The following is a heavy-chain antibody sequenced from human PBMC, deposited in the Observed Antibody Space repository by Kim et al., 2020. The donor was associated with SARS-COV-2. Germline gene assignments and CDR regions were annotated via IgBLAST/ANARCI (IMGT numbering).Heavy chain of an antibody. CDR1: GFTFSSYG. J-gene: IGHJ4*02. V-gene: IGHV3-33*01. CDR3: ARDPPCQGSGRGEAY. D-gene: IGHD3-10*01. Sequence: GGSLRLSCAASGFTFSSYGMHWVRQAPGKGLEWVAVIWYDGSSKYYADSVKGRFTISRDNSKNTLYLQMNSLRAEDTAVYYCARDPPCQGSGRGEAYWGQGTLVTVSS. CDR2: IWYDGSSK.